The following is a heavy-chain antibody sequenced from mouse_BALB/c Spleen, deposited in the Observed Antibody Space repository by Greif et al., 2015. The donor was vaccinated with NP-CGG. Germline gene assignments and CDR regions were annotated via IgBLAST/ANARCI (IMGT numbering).Heavy chain of an antibody. CDR1: GYTFTSYY. CDR3: AREAYGYDEGGYAMDY. V-gene: IGHV1S56*01. Sequence: QVQLKESGPELVKPGASVRISCKASGYTFTSYYIHWVKQRPGQGLEWIGWIYPGNVNTKYNEKFKGKATLTADKSSSTAYMQLSSLTSKDSAVYFCAREAYGYDEGGYAMDYWGQGTSVTVSS. D-gene: IGHD2-2*01. J-gene: IGHJ4*01. CDR2: IYPGNVNT.